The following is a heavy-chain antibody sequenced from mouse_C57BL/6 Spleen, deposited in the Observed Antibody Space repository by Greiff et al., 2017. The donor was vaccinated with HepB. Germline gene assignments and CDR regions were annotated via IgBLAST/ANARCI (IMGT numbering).Heavy chain of an antibody. Sequence: VQLQQSGAELARPGASVKMSCKASGYTFTSYKMHWVKQRPGQGLEWIGYINPSSGYTKYNQKFKDKATLTADKSSSTAYMQLRSLTSEDSAVYYCASVTTVLDPYEFDYWGQGTTVTVSS. CDR1: GYTFTSYK. CDR3: ASVTTVLDPYEFDY. J-gene: IGHJ2*01. D-gene: IGHD1-1*01. CDR2: INPSSGYT. V-gene: IGHV1-4*01.